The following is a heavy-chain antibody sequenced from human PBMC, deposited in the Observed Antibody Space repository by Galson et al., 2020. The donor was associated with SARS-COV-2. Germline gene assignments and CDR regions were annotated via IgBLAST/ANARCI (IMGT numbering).Heavy chain of an antibody. CDR1: GFTFSNYA. D-gene: IGHD1-26*01. Sequence: GGSLRLSCAASGFTFSNYAIHWVRQAPGKGLEWVAVISHDGRIKVYADSVKGRFTITRDNSENMVFLQVSSLRTDDTALYYCARDVSGGASDIWGQGTMVTVSS. CDR2: ISHDGRIK. V-gene: IGHV3-30*04. CDR3: ARDVSGGASDI. J-gene: IGHJ3*02.